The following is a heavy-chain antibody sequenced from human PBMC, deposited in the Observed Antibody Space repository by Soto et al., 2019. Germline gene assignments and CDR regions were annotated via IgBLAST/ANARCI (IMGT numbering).Heavy chain of an antibody. CDR2: ISYDGSNK. J-gene: IGHJ5*02. Sequence: PGGSLRLSCAASGFTFSSYGMHWVRQAPGRGLEWVAVISYDGSNKYYADSVKGRFTISRDNSKNTLYLQMNSLRAEDTAVYYRAKDKRVSRQTWFDPWGQGTLVTVSS. CDR1: GFTFSSYG. V-gene: IGHV3-30*18. CDR3: AKDKRVSRQTWFDP.